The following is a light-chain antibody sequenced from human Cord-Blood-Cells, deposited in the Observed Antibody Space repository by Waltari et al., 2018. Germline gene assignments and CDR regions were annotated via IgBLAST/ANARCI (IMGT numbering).Light chain of an antibody. V-gene: IGLV2-14*01. CDR2: DVI. CDR1: SSDVGGYNY. Sequence: QSALTPPAPVSGSPGQSLTISCTGTSSDVGGYNYVSWYQQHPGKAPKLMIYDVINRPSGVSNRFSGSKSGNTASLTISGLQAEDEADYYCSSYTSSSTRVFGGGTKLTVL. CDR3: SSYTSSSTRV. J-gene: IGLJ3*02.